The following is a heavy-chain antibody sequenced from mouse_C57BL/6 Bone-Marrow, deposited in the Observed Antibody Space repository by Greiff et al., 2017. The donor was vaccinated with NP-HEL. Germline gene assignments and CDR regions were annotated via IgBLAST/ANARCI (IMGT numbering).Heavy chain of an antibody. CDR1: GYTFTSYW. V-gene: IGHV1-59*01. CDR3: ARRITTVVGY. D-gene: IGHD1-1*01. J-gene: IGHJ2*01. Sequence: VQLQQSGAELVRPGTSVKLSCKASGYTFTSYWMHWVKQRPGQGLEWIGVIDPSDSYTNYNQKFKGKATLTVDTSSSTAYMQLSSLTSEDSAVYYCARRITTVVGYWGQGTTLTVSS. CDR2: IDPSDSYT.